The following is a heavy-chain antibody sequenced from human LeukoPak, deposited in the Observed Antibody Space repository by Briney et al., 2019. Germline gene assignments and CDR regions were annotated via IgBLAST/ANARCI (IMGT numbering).Heavy chain of an antibody. CDR1: GFNFRDHW. J-gene: IGHJ4*02. V-gene: IGHV3-7*03. Sequence: PGGSLRLSCAVSGFNFRDHWMDWVRQAPGKGLEWVGHIKTDGGETYYVDSLKGRFSISRDNTNNALYLQMNSLRVEDTAVYYCAKNNGWFHLAQWGQGTLVTVSS. D-gene: IGHD6-19*01. CDR3: AKNNGWFHLAQ. CDR2: IKTDGGET.